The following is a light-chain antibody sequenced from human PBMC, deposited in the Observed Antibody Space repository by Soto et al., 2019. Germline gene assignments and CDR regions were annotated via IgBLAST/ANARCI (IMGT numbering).Light chain of an antibody. CDR2: AAS. J-gene: IGKJ5*01. CDR3: QQRSNWPPG. CDR1: QSVSSNK. Sequence: ETVLTQSPATVSLSPGDRATLPCRASQSVSSNKLAWYQQKPGQAPRLLIYAASSRATGIPDRFSGSGSGTDFTLTINRLEPEDFAVYYCQQRSNWPPGFGQGTRLEIK. V-gene: IGKV3D-20*02.